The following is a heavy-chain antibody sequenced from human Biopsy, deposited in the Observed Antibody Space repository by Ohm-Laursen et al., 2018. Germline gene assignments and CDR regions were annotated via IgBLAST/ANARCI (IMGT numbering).Heavy chain of an antibody. J-gene: IGHJ4*02. D-gene: IGHD5-12*01. Sequence: TLSLTCTVSGDSISSGGNYWGWIRQFPGKGLEWIAYIYHTGSTYYNPSLKSRLSIAIDTSKNQFSVSLRSVTAADTAVYYCARADMVTTIVDYWGQGTLVTVSS. CDR1: GDSISSGGNY. CDR2: IYHTGST. V-gene: IGHV4-31*03. CDR3: ARADMVTTIVDY.